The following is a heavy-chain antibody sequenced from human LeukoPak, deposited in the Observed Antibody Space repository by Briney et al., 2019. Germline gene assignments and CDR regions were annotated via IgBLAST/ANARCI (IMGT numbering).Heavy chain of an antibody. CDR1: GFTFSTYG. CDR3: ARDYGDYEYYFDY. CDR2: IQNDGNKK. D-gene: IGHD4-17*01. J-gene: IGHJ4*02. Sequence: GGSLRLSCAASGFTFSTYGMHWVRQAPGRGLEWVTFIQNDGNKKYYGDSVKGRFTISRDNAKNSLYLQMNSLRAEDTAVYYCARDYGDYEYYFDYWGQGTLVTVSS. V-gene: IGHV3-33*05.